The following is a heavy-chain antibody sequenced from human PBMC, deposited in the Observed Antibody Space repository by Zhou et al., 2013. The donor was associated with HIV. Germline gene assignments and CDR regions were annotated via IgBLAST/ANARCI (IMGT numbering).Heavy chain of an antibody. J-gene: IGHJ5*02. D-gene: IGHD2-2*01. CDR3: ARALGYCSSTSCHNWFDP. V-gene: IGHV1-2*02. CDR2: INPNSGGT. Sequence: QVQLVQSGAEVKKPGASVKVSCKASGYTFTGYYMHWVRQAPGQGLEWMGWINPNSGGTNYAQKFQGRVTMTRDTSISTAYMELSRLRSDDTAVYYCARALGYCSSTSCHNWFDPWGQGTLVTVSS. CDR1: GYTFTGYY.